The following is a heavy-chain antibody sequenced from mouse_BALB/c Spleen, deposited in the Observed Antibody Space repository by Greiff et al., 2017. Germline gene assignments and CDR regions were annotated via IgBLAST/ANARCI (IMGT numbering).Heavy chain of an antibody. CDR2: INPSNGRT. D-gene: IGHD1-1*01. Sequence: VQLQQPGAELVKPGASVKLSCKASGYTFTSYWMHWVKQRPGQGLEWIGEINPSNGRTNYNEKFKSKATLTVDKSSSTAYMQLSSLTSEDSAVYYCARSGDYYGSRTDYWGQGTTLTVSS. V-gene: IGHV1S81*02. CDR3: ARSGDYYGSRTDY. CDR1: GYTFTSYW. J-gene: IGHJ2*01.